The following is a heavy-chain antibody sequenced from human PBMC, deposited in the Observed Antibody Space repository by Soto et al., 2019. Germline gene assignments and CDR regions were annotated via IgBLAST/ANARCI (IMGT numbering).Heavy chain of an antibody. V-gene: IGHV1-18*01. J-gene: IGHJ4*02. D-gene: IGHD3-16*02. CDR3: ARDFGFDYVWGSYQSNDY. Sequence: QVPLVQSGAEVKKPGASVKVSCKASGYTFTSYGISWVRQAPGQRLEWMGWISAYNGNTNYAQKLQGRVTMTTDTSTSTAYMELRSLRSDDTAVYYCARDFGFDYVWGSYQSNDYWGQGTLVTVSS. CDR1: GYTFTSYG. CDR2: ISAYNGNT.